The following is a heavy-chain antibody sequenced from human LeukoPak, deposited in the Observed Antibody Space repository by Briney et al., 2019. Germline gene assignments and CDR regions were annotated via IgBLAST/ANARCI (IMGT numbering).Heavy chain of an antibody. J-gene: IGHJ4*02. Sequence: TSGGSLRLSCAASGFTFSSYSMNWVRQAPGKGLEWVSSISSSSSYIYYADSVKGRLTISRDNAKNSLYLQMNSLRAEDTAVYYCARVRYCSSTSCYQGEFDYWGQGTLVTVSS. V-gene: IGHV3-21*01. CDR2: ISSSSSYI. CDR3: ARVRYCSSTSCYQGEFDY. D-gene: IGHD2-2*01. CDR1: GFTFSSYS.